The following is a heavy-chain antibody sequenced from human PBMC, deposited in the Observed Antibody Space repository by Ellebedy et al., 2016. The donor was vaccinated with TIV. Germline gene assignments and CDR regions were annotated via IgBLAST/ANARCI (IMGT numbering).Heavy chain of an antibody. Sequence: MPSETLSLTCTVPGGPIRSYYWSWIRQPPGKGLEWTGYVYYSGSTNYNPSLKSPVTISVDTSKNQFSLNLKLSSVTAADTAIYYCARTLAFYDILTGYVPNWFDPWGQGTLVTVSS. CDR2: VYYSGST. J-gene: IGHJ5*02. D-gene: IGHD3-9*01. V-gene: IGHV4-59*01. CDR1: GGPIRSYY. CDR3: ARTLAFYDILTGYVPNWFDP.